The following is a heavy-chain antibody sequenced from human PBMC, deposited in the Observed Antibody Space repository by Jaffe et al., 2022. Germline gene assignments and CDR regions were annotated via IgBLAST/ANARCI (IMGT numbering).Heavy chain of an antibody. J-gene: IGHJ6*03. CDR2: IYYSGST. D-gene: IGHD2-15*01. V-gene: IGHV4-59*01. CDR3: ARRALYCSGGSCYSGHYYYYYMDV. Sequence: QVQLQESGPGLVKPSETLSLTCTVSGGSISSYYWSWIRQPPGKGLEWIGYIYYSGSTNYNPSLKSRVTISVDTSKNQFSLKLSSVTAADTAVYYCARRALYCSGGSCYSGHYYYYYMDVWGKGTTVTVSS. CDR1: GGSISSYY.